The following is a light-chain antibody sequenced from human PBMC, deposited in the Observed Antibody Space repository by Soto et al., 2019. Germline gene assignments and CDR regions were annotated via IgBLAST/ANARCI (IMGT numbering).Light chain of an antibody. Sequence: QSVLTQPPSASGSPGRSVTISCTGTSSDVGGYNFVSWYQQHPGKAPRLMIYEVSKRPSGVPDRFSGYKSGNTASLTVSGLQAEDEADYYCSSYAGINNFVFGTATKVTVL. J-gene: IGLJ1*01. V-gene: IGLV2-8*01. CDR1: SSDVGGYNF. CDR3: SSYAGINNFV. CDR2: EVS.